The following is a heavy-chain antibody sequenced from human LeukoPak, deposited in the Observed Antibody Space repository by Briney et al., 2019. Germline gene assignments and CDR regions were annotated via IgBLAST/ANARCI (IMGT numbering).Heavy chain of an antibody. Sequence: GGSLRLSCAASGFTFSSYAMSWVRQAPGKGLEWVSAISGSGGSTYYADSVKGRFTISRDNAKNSLYLQMNSLRAEDTAIYYCVRDRGTYRPIDYWGQGTLVTVSS. CDR1: GFTFSSYA. CDR2: ISGSGGST. CDR3: VRDRGTYRPIDY. V-gene: IGHV3-23*01. D-gene: IGHD1-26*01. J-gene: IGHJ4*02.